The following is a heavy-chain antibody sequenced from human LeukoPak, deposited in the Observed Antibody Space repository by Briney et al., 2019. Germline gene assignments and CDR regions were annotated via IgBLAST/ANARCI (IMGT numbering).Heavy chain of an antibody. CDR3: ARVLNDYGDYVIDY. J-gene: IGHJ4*02. CDR2: ISYDETNK. Sequence: SGGSLRLSCAASGFTFSSSAMHWVRQAPGKGLEWVAVISYDETNKFYTDSLRGRFTISRDNSKNTLYLQMNSLRAEDTAVYYCARVLNDYGDYVIDYWGQGTLVTVSS. D-gene: IGHD4-17*01. CDR1: GFTFSSSA. V-gene: IGHV3-30*04.